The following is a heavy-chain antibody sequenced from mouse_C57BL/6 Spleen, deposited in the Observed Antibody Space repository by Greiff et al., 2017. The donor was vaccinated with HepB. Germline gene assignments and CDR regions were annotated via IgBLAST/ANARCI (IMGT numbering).Heavy chain of an antibody. CDR3: ARSSNWDAMDY. Sequence: QVQLQQSGAELVKPGASVKLSCKASGYTFTSYWMQWVKQRPGQGLEWIGEIDPSDSYTNYNQKFKGKATLTVDTSSSTAYMQLSSLTSEDSAVYYCARSSNWDAMDYWGQGTSVTVSS. CDR1: GYTFTSYW. D-gene: IGHD4-1*01. V-gene: IGHV1-50*01. J-gene: IGHJ4*01. CDR2: IDPSDSYT.